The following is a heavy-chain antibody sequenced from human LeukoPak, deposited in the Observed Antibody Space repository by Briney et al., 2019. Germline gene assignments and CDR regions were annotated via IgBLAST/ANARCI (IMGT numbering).Heavy chain of an antibody. Sequence: PSETLSLTCTVSGGSISSSSYYWGWIRQPPGKGLEWIGSIYYSGSTYYNPSLKSRVTTSVDTSKNQFSLKLSSVTAADTAVYYCARVVWEGLSDYWGQGTLVTVSS. J-gene: IGHJ4*02. CDR1: GGSISSSSYY. V-gene: IGHV4-39*07. CDR3: ARVVWEGLSDY. D-gene: IGHD1-26*01. CDR2: IYYSGST.